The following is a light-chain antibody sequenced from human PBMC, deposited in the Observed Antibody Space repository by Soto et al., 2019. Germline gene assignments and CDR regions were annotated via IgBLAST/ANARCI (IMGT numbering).Light chain of an antibody. V-gene: IGLV2-23*02. Sequence: QSVLTQPASVSGSPGQSITISCTGTSSDVGSYNLVSWYQHLPGKAPKLILYEVTERPSVISNRFSGSKSGNTASLTISGLQGEDEADYYCCSYAGSSILVFGGGTKLTVL. CDR2: EVT. J-gene: IGLJ3*02. CDR3: CSYAGSSILV. CDR1: SSDVGSYNL.